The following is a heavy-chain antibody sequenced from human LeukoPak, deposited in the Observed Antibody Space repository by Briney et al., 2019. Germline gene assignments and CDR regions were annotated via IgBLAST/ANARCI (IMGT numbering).Heavy chain of an antibody. J-gene: IGHJ4*02. CDR1: GFTFDDYA. D-gene: IGHD3-9*01. V-gene: IGHV3-49*04. CDR2: IRSKAYGGTA. Sequence: GGSLRLSCTASGFTFDDYAMSWVRQAPGKGLEWVGFIRSKAYGGTAEYAASVKGRFTISRDDSKSIAYLQMNSLKTEDTAVYYCTNMLNYDILTGYESEDYWGQGTLVTVSS. CDR3: TNMLNYDILTGYESEDY.